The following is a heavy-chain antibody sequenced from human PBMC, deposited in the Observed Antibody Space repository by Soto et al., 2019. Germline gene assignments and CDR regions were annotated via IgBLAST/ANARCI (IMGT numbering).Heavy chain of an antibody. D-gene: IGHD5-18*01. V-gene: IGHV1-69*02. CDR2: IIPILGIA. J-gene: IGHJ6*01. CDR3: ARGRDSYGPRVGRGPDHYYGIDV. Sequence: ASLKVSCKASGGTFSSYTISWVRQAPGQGLEWMGRIIPILGIANYAQKFQGRVTITADKSTSTAYMELSSLRSEDTAVYYCARGRDSYGPRVGRGPDHYYGIDVWGRGTTATFSS. CDR1: GGTFSSYT.